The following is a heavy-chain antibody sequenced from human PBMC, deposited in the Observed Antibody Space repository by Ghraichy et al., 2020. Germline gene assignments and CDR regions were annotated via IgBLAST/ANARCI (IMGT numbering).Heavy chain of an antibody. D-gene: IGHD5-18*01. Sequence: SVKVSCKASGGTFSSYAISWVRQAPGQGLEWMGGIIPIFGTANYAQKFQGRVTITADESTSTAYMELSSLRSEDTAVYYCARANRIQLWPPGYWGQGTLVTVSS. CDR3: ARANRIQLWPPGY. V-gene: IGHV1-69*13. J-gene: IGHJ4*02. CDR2: IIPIFGTA. CDR1: GGTFSSYA.